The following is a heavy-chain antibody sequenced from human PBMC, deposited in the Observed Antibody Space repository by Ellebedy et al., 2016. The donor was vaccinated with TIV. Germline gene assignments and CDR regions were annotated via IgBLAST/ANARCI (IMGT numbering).Heavy chain of an antibody. CDR2: LHPSGTP. J-gene: IGHJ3*01. Sequence: PSETLSLTCAVSGVSITSHFWTWIRQPAGGGLEWIGRLHPSGTPNYNPSLKSRVIMSRDTSKDQFSLKLSSVTAAATAVYYCARHGPQWFDAFDLWGQGTLVTVSS. D-gene: IGHD3-22*01. CDR1: GVSITSHF. CDR3: ARHGPQWFDAFDL. V-gene: IGHV4-4*07.